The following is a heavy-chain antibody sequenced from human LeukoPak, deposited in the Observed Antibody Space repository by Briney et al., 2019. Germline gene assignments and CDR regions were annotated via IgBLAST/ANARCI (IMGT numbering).Heavy chain of an antibody. D-gene: IGHD2-15*01. V-gene: IGHV3-30*18. CDR1: GFTFSSYG. J-gene: IGHJ4*02. CDR2: ISYAGSNK. CDR3: AKDRLLESGSLDY. Sequence: GGSLRLSCAASGFTFSSYGMHWVRQAPGKGLEWVAVISYAGSNKYYADSVKGRFTISRDNSKNTLYLQMNSLRAEDTVVYYCAKDRLLESGSLDYWGQGTLVTVSS.